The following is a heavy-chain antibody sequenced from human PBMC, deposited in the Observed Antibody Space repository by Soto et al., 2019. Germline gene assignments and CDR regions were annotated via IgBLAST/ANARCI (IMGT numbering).Heavy chain of an antibody. CDR1: GFTASSNY. V-gene: IGHV3-11*01. Sequence: GGSLRLSCAASGFTASSNYMTWVRQAPGKGLEWVSYISSSGSTIYYADSVKGRFTISRDNAKNSLYLQMNSLRAEDTAVYYCARDRLSYYDSSGTNFDYWGQGTLVTVSS. D-gene: IGHD3-22*01. J-gene: IGHJ4*02. CDR2: ISSSGSTI. CDR3: ARDRLSYYDSSGTNFDY.